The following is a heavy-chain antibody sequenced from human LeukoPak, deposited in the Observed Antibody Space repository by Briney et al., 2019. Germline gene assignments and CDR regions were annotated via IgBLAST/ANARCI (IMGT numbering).Heavy chain of an antibody. V-gene: IGHV4-30-4*08. CDR2: IYYSGST. CDR3: ASRVSYYDSSGYSDY. D-gene: IGHD3-22*01. Sequence: SETLSPTCTVSGGSISSGDYYWSWIRQPPGKGLEWIGYIYYSGSTYYNPSLKSRVTISVDTSKNQFSLKLSSVTAADTAVYYCASRVSYYDSSGYSDYWGQGTLVTVSS. CDR1: GGSISSGDYY. J-gene: IGHJ4*02.